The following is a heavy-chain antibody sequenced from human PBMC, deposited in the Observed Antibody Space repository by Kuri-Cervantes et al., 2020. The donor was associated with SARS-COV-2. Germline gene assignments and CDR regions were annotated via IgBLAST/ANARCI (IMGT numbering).Heavy chain of an antibody. Sequence: GESLKISCAASGFTFSDYYMSWIRQAPGKGLEWVSYISSSGSTIYYADSVKGRFTISRDNAKNSLYLQMYSLRAEDTAVYYCARGFTDAHPFDYWGQGTLVTVSS. CDR2: ISSSGSTI. CDR3: ARGFTDAHPFDY. V-gene: IGHV3-11*04. CDR1: GFTFSDYY. J-gene: IGHJ4*02. D-gene: IGHD2-2*01.